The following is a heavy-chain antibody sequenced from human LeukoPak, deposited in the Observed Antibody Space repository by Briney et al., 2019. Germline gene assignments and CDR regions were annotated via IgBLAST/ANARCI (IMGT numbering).Heavy chain of an antibody. CDR3: VKSGYNRFDY. Sequence: GGSLRLSCAASGFTFSDYYMSWIRQAPGKGLEWVSSISSSSSYIYYADSVKGRFTISRDTSKNTLYLQMNSLRAADTAVYYCVKSGYNRFDYWGQGALVTVSS. CDR1: GFTFSDYY. CDR2: ISSSSSYI. D-gene: IGHD5-24*01. V-gene: IGHV3-11*03. J-gene: IGHJ4*02.